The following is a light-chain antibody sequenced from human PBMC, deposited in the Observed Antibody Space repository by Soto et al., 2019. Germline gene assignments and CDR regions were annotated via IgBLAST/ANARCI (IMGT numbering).Light chain of an antibody. Sequence: QAVVTQPPSVSGAPGQRVTISCTGSSSNIGAGYDVHWYQQLPGTAPKLLIYGNSNRPSGVPDRFSGSKSGTSASLAITGLQAEHEADYYSQSYDSSLSVVFGGGTKLTVL. V-gene: IGLV1-40*01. CDR3: QSYDSSLSVV. CDR1: SSNIGAGYD. CDR2: GNS. J-gene: IGLJ2*01.